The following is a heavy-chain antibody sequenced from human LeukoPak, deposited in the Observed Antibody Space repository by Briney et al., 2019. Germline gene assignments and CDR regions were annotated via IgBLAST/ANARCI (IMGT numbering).Heavy chain of an antibody. CDR1: GGSISSGSYY. CDR3: ARHNSGYYSF. CDR2: IYTSGST. D-gene: IGHD3-22*01. J-gene: IGHJ4*02. Sequence: SQTRSLTCTVSGGSISSGSYYWSWIRQPAGMGLEWIGRIYTSGSTNYNPSLKSRATISVDTSKNQFSLKLSSVTAADTAVYYCARHNSGYYSFWGQGTLVTVSS. V-gene: IGHV4-61*02.